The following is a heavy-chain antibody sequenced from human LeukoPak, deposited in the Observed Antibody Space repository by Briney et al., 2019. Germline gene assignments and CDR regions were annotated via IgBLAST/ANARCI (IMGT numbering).Heavy chain of an antibody. CDR2: IRYDGSNK. CDR3: AKPMTTVTPFDY. D-gene: IGHD4-17*01. V-gene: IGHV3-30*02. J-gene: IGHJ4*02. Sequence: GALPLSCAASGFTFNNYGMHWVRQAPGKGLEWVAFIRYDGSNKYYAESVKGRFTISGDDSKNTLYLQMKSLRAEDTAVYYCAKPMTTVTPFDYWGQGTLVTVSS. CDR1: GFTFNNYG.